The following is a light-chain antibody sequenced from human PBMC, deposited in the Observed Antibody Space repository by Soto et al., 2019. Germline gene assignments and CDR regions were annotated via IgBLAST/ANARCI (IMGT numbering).Light chain of an antibody. CDR3: CSYASSTTYV. V-gene: IGLV2-23*01. Sequence: QAALTQPASVSGSPGQSITIPCTGTSSYVGSYNLVSWYQQHPGKAPKLMIYEGTKRPSGVSDRFSGSRSGNTASLTISGLQAEDEADYYCCSYASSTTYVFGTGTKVTVL. J-gene: IGLJ1*01. CDR2: EGT. CDR1: SSYVGSYNL.